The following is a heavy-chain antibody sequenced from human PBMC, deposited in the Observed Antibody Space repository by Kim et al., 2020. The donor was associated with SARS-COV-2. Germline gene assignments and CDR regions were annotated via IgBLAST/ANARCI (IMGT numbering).Heavy chain of an antibody. D-gene: IGHD4-17*01. CDR1: GFTFSSYG. V-gene: IGHV3-33*06. CDR2: IWYDGSNK. J-gene: IGHJ4*02. CDR3: AKDSNDYGDYELSCYFDY. Sequence: GGSLRLSCAASGFTFSSYGMHWVRQAPGKGLEWVAVIWYDGSNKYYADSVKGRFTISRDNSKNTLYLQMNSLRAEDTAVYYCAKDSNDYGDYELSCYFDYWGQGTLVTVSS.